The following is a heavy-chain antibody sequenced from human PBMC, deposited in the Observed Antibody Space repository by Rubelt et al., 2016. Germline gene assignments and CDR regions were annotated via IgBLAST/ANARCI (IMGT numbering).Heavy chain of an antibody. V-gene: IGHV1-18*01. CDR3: AREAYSGRYPLIDY. CDR1: GYTFTTYG. Sequence: QVQLVQSGAEVKKPGASVKVSCKASGYTFTTYGINWVRQAPGQGLEWMGWISAYNGNTNHAQKLQGRGTMTTDTPTSTAYMELRSLRSDDTAVYYCAREAYSGRYPLIDYWGQGTLVTVSS. J-gene: IGHJ4*02. D-gene: IGHD1-26*01. CDR2: ISAYNGNT.